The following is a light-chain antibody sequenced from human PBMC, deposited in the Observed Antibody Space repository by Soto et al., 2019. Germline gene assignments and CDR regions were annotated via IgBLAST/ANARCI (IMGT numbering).Light chain of an antibody. CDR3: QQYGSSPPIT. J-gene: IGKJ5*01. CDR1: QSVSSSY. Sequence: EIVLTQSPGPLSLSPGERATLSCRASQSVSSSYLAWYQQKPGQAPRLLIYGASSRATGIPDRFSGSGSGTDFNLTISRLEPEDFAVYYCQQYGSSPPITFGQGTRLEIQ. CDR2: GAS. V-gene: IGKV3-20*01.